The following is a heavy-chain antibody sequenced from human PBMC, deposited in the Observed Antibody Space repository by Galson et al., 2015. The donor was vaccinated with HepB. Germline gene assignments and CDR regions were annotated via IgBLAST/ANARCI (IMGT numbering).Heavy chain of an antibody. Sequence: SLRLSCAASGFTFDDYAMHWVRQAPGKGLEWVSGISWNSGSLDYADSVKGRFSISRDNAKNSLYLQMNSLRPEDTALYYCAKGGIALADHFDYWGQGILVTVSS. V-gene: IGHV3-9*01. D-gene: IGHD6-19*01. CDR2: ISWNSGSL. CDR1: GFTFDDYA. J-gene: IGHJ4*02. CDR3: AKGGIALADHFDY.